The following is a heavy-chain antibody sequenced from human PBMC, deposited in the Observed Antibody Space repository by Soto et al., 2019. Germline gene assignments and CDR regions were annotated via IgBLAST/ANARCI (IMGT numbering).Heavy chain of an antibody. D-gene: IGHD2-15*01. J-gene: IGHJ5*02. V-gene: IGHV1-69*02. CDR2: IIPILGIA. Sequence: QVQLVQSGAEVKKPGSSVKVSCKASGGTFSSYTISWVRQAPGQGLEWMGRIIPILGIANYAQKFQGRVTITADKSTSTAYMELSSLRSEDTAVYYCARDRAVVVAATPSGFDPWGQGTLVTVSS. CDR1: GGTFSSYT. CDR3: ARDRAVVVAATPSGFDP.